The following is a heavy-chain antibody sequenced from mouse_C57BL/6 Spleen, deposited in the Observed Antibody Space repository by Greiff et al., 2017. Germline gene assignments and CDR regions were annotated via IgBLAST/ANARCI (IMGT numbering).Heavy chain of an antibody. CDR2: ISYDGSN. CDR1: GYSFTSGYY. J-gene: IGHJ1*03. CDR3: ARLEWYFDV. Sequence: VQLQQPGPGLVKPFSSLPLSCSVTGYSFTSGYYWNWIPQFPGNKLEWMGNISYDGSNNYNPSLKNRISITRDTSKNQFFLKLNSVTTEDTATYYCARLEWYFDVWGTGTTVTVSS. V-gene: IGHV3-6*01.